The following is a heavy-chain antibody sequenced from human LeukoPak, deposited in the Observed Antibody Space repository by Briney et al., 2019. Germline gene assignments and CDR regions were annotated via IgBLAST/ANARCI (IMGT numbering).Heavy chain of an antibody. CDR3: ARDCSSTSCYVGGWFDP. V-gene: IGHV3-23*01. CDR2: ISGSGGST. D-gene: IGHD2-2*01. CDR1: EFTFSSYS. J-gene: IGHJ5*02. Sequence: GGSLRLSCAASEFTFSSYSMNWVRQAPGKGLEWVSAISGSGGSTYYADSVKGRFTISRDNSKNTLYLQMNSLRAEDTAVYYCARDCSSTSCYVGGWFDPWGQGTLVTVSS.